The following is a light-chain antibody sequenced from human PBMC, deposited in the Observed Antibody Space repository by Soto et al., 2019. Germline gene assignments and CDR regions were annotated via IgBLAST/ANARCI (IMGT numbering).Light chain of an antibody. V-gene: IGLV2-14*01. CDR1: SSDVGGYNY. CDR3: CSSVGSYV. CDR2: DVS. J-gene: IGLJ1*01. Sequence: QSALTQPASVSGSPGQSITISCTGTSSDVGGYNYVSWYQQHPGKAPKLMIYDVSNRPSGVSNRFSGSKSANTASLTISGLQPEDEADYYCCSSVGSYVFGTGTKVTVL.